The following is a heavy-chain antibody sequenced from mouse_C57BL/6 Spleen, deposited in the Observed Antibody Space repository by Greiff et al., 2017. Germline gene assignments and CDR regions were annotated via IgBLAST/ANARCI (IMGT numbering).Heavy chain of an antibody. J-gene: IGHJ1*03. Sequence: QVQLQQPGAELVKPGASVTLSCKASGYTFTSYWMQWVKQRPGQGLEWIGEIDPSDSYTTYNQTFKGKATLTVDTSSSTAYMQLSSLTSEDAAVYYCARGAYDYDGANWYFGGWGTGTTVTVS. V-gene: IGHV1-50*01. CDR1: GYTFTSYW. D-gene: IGHD2-4*01. CDR2: IDPSDSYT. CDR3: ARGAYDYDGANWYFGG.